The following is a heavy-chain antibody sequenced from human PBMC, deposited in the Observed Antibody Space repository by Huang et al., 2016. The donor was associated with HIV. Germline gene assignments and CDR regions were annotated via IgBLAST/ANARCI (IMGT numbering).Heavy chain of an antibody. V-gene: IGHV3-7*01. D-gene: IGHD1-7*01. CDR2: IKKDENEK. J-gene: IGHJ6*02. Sequence: VESGGRLVQPGGSIRLSCVGSTFTFGGYWMSWIRQSPGKGLEWVVNIKKDENEKYDVECVKGRFNISRDNAKKVVFLEMNNVRVEDTATYYCATKTAAMDIWGQGTTVTVS. CDR1: TFTFGGYW. CDR3: ATKTAAMDI.